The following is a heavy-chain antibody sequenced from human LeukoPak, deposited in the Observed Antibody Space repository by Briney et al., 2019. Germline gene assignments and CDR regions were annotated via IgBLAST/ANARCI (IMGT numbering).Heavy chain of an antibody. Sequence: GGSLRLSCAASGFTFNTYWMHWVRQAPGKGLVWVSHINSDGSSTSYADSVKGRFTISRDNAKNTLYLQMNSLRAEDTAVYYCARRNDYYGMDVWGQGTTVTVSS. J-gene: IGHJ6*02. D-gene: IGHD1-14*01. CDR3: ARRNDYYGMDV. CDR2: INSDGSST. V-gene: IGHV3-74*01. CDR1: GFTFNTYW.